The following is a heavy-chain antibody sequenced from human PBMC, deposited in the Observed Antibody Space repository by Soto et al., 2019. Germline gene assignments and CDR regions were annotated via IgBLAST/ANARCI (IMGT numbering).Heavy chain of an antibody. V-gene: IGHV5-51*01. Sequence: GESLKISCKGSGYSFTSYWIGWVRQMPGKGLEWMGIIYPGDSDTRYSPSFQGQVTISADKSISTAYLQWSSLKASDTAMYYCARHMSGGKHYYYYGMDVWGQGTTVTVSS. CDR1: GYSFTSYW. D-gene: IGHD2-15*01. CDR2: IYPGDSDT. CDR3: ARHMSGGKHYYYYGMDV. J-gene: IGHJ6*02.